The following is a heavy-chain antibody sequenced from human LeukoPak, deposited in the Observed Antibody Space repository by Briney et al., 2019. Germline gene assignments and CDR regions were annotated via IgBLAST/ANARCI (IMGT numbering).Heavy chain of an antibody. Sequence: GSLRLSCAASGFTFSSYAMHWVRQAPGKGLEWVAVISYDGSNKYYADSVKGRFTISRDNSKNTLYLQMNSLRAEDTAVYYCARDRNGGLFGYWGQGTLVTVSS. D-gene: IGHD1-1*01. CDR2: ISYDGSNK. CDR3: ARDRNGGLFGY. CDR1: GFTFSSYA. J-gene: IGHJ4*02. V-gene: IGHV3-30*01.